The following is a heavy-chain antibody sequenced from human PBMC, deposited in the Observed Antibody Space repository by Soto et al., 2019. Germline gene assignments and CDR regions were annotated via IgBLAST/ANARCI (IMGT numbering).Heavy chain of an antibody. V-gene: IGHV3-21*01. J-gene: IGHJ4*02. D-gene: IGHD5-18*01. Sequence: GGSLRLSCAASGFTFSSYSMNWVRQAPGKGLEWVSSISSSSSYIYYADSVKGRFTISRDNAKNSLYLQMNSLRAEDTAVYYCAREERAGYSYGYSDYWGQGTLVTVSS. CDR3: AREERAGYSYGYSDY. CDR1: GFTFSSYS. CDR2: ISSSSSYI.